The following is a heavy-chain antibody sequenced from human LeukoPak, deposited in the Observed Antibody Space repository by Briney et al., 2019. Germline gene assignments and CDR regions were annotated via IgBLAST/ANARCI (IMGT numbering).Heavy chain of an antibody. CDR3: AKDFWSGYYFDY. CDR2: ISGSGGRT. CDR1: GFTFSSYA. Sequence: PGGSLRLSCAASGFTFSSYAMSWVRQAPGKGLEWVSAISGSGGRTYYTDSVKGRFTISRDNSKNTLYLQMNSLRAEDTAVYYCAKDFWSGYYFDYRGQGTLVTVSS. J-gene: IGHJ4*02. V-gene: IGHV3-23*01. D-gene: IGHD3-3*01.